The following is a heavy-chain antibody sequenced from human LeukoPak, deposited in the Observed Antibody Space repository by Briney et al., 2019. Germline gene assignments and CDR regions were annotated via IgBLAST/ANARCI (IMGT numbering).Heavy chain of an antibody. CDR1: GGSISSTNW. CDR2: IYHSGNT. J-gene: IGHJ6*02. V-gene: IGHV4-4*02. CDR3: ARDCSSTSCYSMVRAYGMDV. Sequence: SETLSLTCAVSGGSISSTNWWSWVRQPPGKGLEWIGEIYHSGNTNYNPSLKSRVTISVDKSKNQFSLKLTSVTATDTAIYYCARDCSSTSCYSMVRAYGMDVWGQGTTVTVSS. D-gene: IGHD2-2*01.